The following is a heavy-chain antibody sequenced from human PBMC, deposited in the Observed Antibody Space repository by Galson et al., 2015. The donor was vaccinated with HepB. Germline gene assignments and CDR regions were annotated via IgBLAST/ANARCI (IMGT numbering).Heavy chain of an antibody. CDR1: GYTFTGYY. CDR2: INPNSGGT. J-gene: IGHJ3*02. CDR3: AREAATRSSDAFDI. Sequence: SVKFSCKASGYTFTGYYMHWVRQAPGQGLEWMGRINPNSGGTNYAQKFQGRVTMTRDTSISTAYMELSRLRSDDTAVYYCAREAATRSSDAFDIWGQGTMVTVSS. V-gene: IGHV1-2*06. D-gene: IGHD5-12*01.